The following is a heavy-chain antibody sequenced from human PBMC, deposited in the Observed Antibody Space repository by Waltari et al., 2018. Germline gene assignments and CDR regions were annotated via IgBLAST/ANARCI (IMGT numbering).Heavy chain of an antibody. V-gene: IGHV1-2*06. CDR3: ARDLPNYFGLLFDP. CDR2: INPNRGGT. D-gene: IGHD3-10*01. CDR1: GYTFTGYY. Sequence: QVQLVQSGAEVKKPGASVKVSCKASGYTFTGYYMHWVRQAPGQGLEWMGRINPNRGGTNYAQKLQGRVTMTRETSISTAYMELSRLRSDDTAVYYCARDLPNYFGLLFDPWGQGTLVTVSS. J-gene: IGHJ5*02.